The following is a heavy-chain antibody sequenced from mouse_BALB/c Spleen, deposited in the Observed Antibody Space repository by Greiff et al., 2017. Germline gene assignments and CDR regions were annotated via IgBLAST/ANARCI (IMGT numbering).Heavy chain of an antibody. J-gene: IGHJ1*01. CDR3: ARGGSSYGWYFDV. CDR1: GYTFTSYW. D-gene: IGHD1-1*01. Sequence: QVQLQQSGPELARPGASVKLSCKASGYTFTSYWMQWVKQRPGQGLEWIGAIYPGDGDTRYTQKFKGKATLTADKSSSTAYMQLSSLASEDSAVYYCARGGSSYGWYFDVWGAGTTVTVSS. V-gene: IGHV1-87*01. CDR2: IYPGDGDT.